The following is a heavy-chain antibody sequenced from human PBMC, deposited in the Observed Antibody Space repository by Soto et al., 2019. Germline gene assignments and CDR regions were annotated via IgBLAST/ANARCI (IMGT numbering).Heavy chain of an antibody. D-gene: IGHD2-2*01. CDR2: VYYTGIA. Sequence: SETLSLTCTVSGGSLTSYYWSWIRQPPGKGLEWIGFVYYTGIARYNPSLKSRVTISVDTSKNQFSLKLSSVTAADTAMYYCQRGYARNFDYWGQGNLVTVSS. V-gene: IGHV4-59*12. J-gene: IGHJ4*02. CDR3: QRGYARNFDY. CDR1: GGSLTSYY.